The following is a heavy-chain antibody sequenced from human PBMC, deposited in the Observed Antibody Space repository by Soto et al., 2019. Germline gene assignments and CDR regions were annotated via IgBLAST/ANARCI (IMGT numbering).Heavy chain of an antibody. V-gene: IGHV3-53*02. J-gene: IGHJ6*02. Sequence: EVQLVETGGGLIQPGGSLSLSCAASGFTVSSNYMSWVRQAPGKGLEWVSVIYSGGSTYYADSVKGRFTISRDNAKNTLYLQRNSLRAEDTAVYYCARDLSSASNDGGYYDYYYGRDVWGQGTTVTVSS. CDR1: GFTVSSNY. CDR2: IYSGGST. CDR3: ARDLSSASNDGGYYDYYYGRDV. D-gene: IGHD1-1*01.